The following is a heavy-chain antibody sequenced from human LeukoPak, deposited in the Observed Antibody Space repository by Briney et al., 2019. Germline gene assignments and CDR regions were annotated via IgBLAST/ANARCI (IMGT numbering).Heavy chain of an antibody. Sequence: SETLSLTCTVSGGSISSSSYYWGWIRQPPGKGLEWIGNIYYDRSTYYNPSLKSRVTISVDTSKNQFSLKLGSVTAADTAVYYCASGPYSSGWYRSYAFDIWGQGTMVTVSS. V-gene: IGHV4-39*07. D-gene: IGHD6-19*01. J-gene: IGHJ3*02. CDR2: IYYDRST. CDR1: GGSISSSSYY. CDR3: ASGPYSSGWYRSYAFDI.